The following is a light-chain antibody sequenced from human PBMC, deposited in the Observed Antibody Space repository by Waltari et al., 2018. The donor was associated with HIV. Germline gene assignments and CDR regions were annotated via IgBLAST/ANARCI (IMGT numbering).Light chain of an antibody. CDR3: QQYGSSPLT. V-gene: IGKV3-20*01. CDR2: GAS. J-gene: IGKJ4*01. Sequence: EIVLTQSPGTLSLSPGERATLSCRASQSVTSSFLSWYQQKPGQAPRLLIYGASSRATGIPDRFSDGESGTDFTLTISRLEPEDFAVYYCQQYGSSPLTFGGGTKVDIK. CDR1: QSVTSSF.